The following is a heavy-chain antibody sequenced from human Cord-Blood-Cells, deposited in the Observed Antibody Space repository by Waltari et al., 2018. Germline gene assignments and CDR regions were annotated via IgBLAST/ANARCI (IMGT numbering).Heavy chain of an antibody. Sequence: QVQLVQSGAEVKKPGSSVKVSCKASGGTFSSYAISWVRQAPGQGLEWMGRIIPILGIANSAQKFQGRVTITADKSTSTAYMELSSLRSEDTAVYYCARASRMVRGVIDYWGQGTLVTVSS. CDR3: ARASRMVRGVIDY. J-gene: IGHJ4*02. CDR2: IIPILGIA. CDR1: GGTFSSYA. D-gene: IGHD3-10*01. V-gene: IGHV1-69*09.